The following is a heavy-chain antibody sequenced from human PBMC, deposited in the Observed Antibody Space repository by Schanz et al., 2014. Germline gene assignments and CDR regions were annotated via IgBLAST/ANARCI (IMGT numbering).Heavy chain of an antibody. CDR1: GFNSDDYA. CDR3: ARIGGSVFDY. J-gene: IGHJ4*02. CDR2: ISGSSRTI. D-gene: IGHD3-10*01. V-gene: IGHV3-48*04. Sequence: EVQVVESGGGLVQPGGSLRLSCTASGFNSDDYAMHWVRQAPGKGLEWVSYISGSSRTIYYADSMKGRFTISRDNSKNSLYLQMNSLRAEDTAVYYCARIGGSVFDYWAQGTLXTVSS.